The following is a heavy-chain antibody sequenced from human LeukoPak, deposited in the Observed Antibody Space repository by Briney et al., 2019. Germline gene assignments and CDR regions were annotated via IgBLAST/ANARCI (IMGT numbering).Heavy chain of an antibody. D-gene: IGHD1-26*01. CDR1: GYTFTSYD. Sequence: ASVKVSCKASGYTFTSYDINWVRQATGQGLEWMGWMNPNSGNAGYAQKFQGRVTMTRNTPIRTAYMELSSLRSEDTAVYYCARGRIVVGADLDYWGQGTLVTVSS. J-gene: IGHJ4*02. CDR2: MNPNSGNA. V-gene: IGHV1-8*01. CDR3: ARGRIVVGADLDY.